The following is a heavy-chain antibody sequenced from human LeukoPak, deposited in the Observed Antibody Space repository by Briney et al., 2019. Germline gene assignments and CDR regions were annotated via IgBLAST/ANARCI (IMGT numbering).Heavy chain of an antibody. Sequence: SETLSLTCTVSGGSISSSSYYWGWIRQPPGKGLGWIGSIYYSGSTNYNPSLKSRVTISVDTSKNQFSLKLSSVTAADTAVYYCARKDYGDYVPFDYWGQGTLVTVSS. CDR3: ARKDYGDYVPFDY. V-gene: IGHV4-39*07. D-gene: IGHD4-17*01. CDR2: IYYSGST. CDR1: GGSISSSSYY. J-gene: IGHJ4*02.